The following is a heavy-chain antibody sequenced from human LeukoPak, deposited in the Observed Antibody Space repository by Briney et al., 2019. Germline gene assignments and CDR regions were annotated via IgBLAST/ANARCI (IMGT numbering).Heavy chain of an antibody. J-gene: IGHJ4*02. D-gene: IGHD6-25*01. CDR1: GFTFSSYA. V-gene: IGHV3-30-3*02. CDR3: AKIKKVGYPPDYFDY. Sequence: GGSLRHSCAASGFTFSSYAMHWVRQAPGKGLEWVAVISYDGSNKYYADSVKGRFTISRDNSKNTLYLQMNSLRGDDTAVYYCAKIKKVGYPPDYFDYWGQGTLVTVSS. CDR2: ISYDGSNK.